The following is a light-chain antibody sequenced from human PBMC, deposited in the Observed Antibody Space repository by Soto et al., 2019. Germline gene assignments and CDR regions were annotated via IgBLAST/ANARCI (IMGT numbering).Light chain of an antibody. CDR1: QSVSSSY. J-gene: IGKJ4*01. V-gene: IGKV3-20*01. Sequence: EIVLTQSPGTLSLSPGERATLSCRASQSVSSSYLARYQQKPGQAPRLLIYGASSRATGIPDRFSGSGSGTDFTLTISRLEPEDFAVYYCQQYGSSFLTFGGGTKVEIK. CDR3: QQYGSSFLT. CDR2: GAS.